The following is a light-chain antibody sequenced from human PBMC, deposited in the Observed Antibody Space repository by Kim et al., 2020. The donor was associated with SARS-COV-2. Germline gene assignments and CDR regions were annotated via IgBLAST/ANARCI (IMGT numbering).Light chain of an antibody. V-gene: IGKV3-20*01. CDR1: QSVRSSY. Sequence: PGEGATLTGRASQSVRSSYLAWYQQKAGQAPRLLIYGASSRAAGTPDRFSGSGSGTDFTLTISRLEPEDFAVYYCQQYGSSPGTFGQGTKVDIK. CDR3: QQYGSSPGT. J-gene: IGKJ1*01. CDR2: GAS.